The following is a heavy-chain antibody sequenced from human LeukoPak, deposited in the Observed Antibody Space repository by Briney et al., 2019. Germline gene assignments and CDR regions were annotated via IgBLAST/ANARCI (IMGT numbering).Heavy chain of an antibody. Sequence: GGSLRPSCAASGFTFSSYWMNWVRQAPGKGLEWVANIKQDASEKYYVDSVKGRFTISRDNAKNSLYLQMNSLRAEDTAVYYCARDRRALGFDYWGQGTLVTVSS. V-gene: IGHV3-7*03. D-gene: IGHD6-13*01. CDR2: IKQDASEK. CDR1: GFTFSSYW. J-gene: IGHJ4*02. CDR3: ARDRRALGFDY.